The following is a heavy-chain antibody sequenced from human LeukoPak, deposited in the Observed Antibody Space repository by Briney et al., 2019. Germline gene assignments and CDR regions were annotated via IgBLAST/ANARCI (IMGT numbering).Heavy chain of an antibody. Sequence: PSETLSLTCTVSGGSISSYYWSWFRQPPGKGLEWIGYIYYSGSTNYNPSLTSRVTISVDTSKNQFSLKLSSVTAADTAVYYCARVREYYDSSGYYFYYFDYWGQGTLVTVSS. J-gene: IGHJ4*02. D-gene: IGHD3-22*01. CDR1: GGSISSYY. CDR3: ARVREYYDSSGYYFYYFDY. V-gene: IGHV4-59*01. CDR2: IYYSGST.